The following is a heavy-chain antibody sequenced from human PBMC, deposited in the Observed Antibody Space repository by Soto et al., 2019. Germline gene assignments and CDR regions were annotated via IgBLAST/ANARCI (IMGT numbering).Heavy chain of an antibody. D-gene: IGHD5-12*01. CDR3: ARIQGGGWRVATAYYYYYYMDV. CDR1: GFSLSNARMG. V-gene: IGHV2-26*01. Sequence: QVTLKESGPVLVKPTETLTLTCTVSGFSLSNARMGVSWIRQPPGKALEWLAHIFSNDEKSHSTSLKSRLTISKDTSKSQVVLTMTNMDPVDTATYYCARIQGGGWRVATAYYYYYYMDVWGKGTTVTVSS. CDR2: IFSNDEK. J-gene: IGHJ6*03.